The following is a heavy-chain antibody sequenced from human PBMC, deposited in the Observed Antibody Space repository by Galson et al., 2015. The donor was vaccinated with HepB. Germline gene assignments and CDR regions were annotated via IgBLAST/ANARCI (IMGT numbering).Heavy chain of an antibody. CDR1: GFTFSSYG. D-gene: IGHD2-2*01. J-gene: IGHJ4*02. Sequence: SLRLSCAASGFTFSSYGMHWVRQAPGKGLEWVAVISYDGSNKYYADSVKGRFTISRDNSKNTLYLQMNSLRAEDTAVYYCAKDQARYSTIDYWGQGTLVTVSS. V-gene: IGHV3-30*18. CDR2: ISYDGSNK. CDR3: AKDQARYSTIDY.